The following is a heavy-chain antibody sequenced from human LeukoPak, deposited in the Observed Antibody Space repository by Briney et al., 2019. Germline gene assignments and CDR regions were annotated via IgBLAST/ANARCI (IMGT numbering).Heavy chain of an antibody. D-gene: IGHD6-13*01. V-gene: IGHV1-2*06. CDR2: INPYSGDT. CDR1: GYTFTGYH. CDR3: ARDQGSLTRSWYTGY. Sequence: SVKVSCKASGYTFTGYHIHWVRQAPGQGLEWMGRINPYSGDTNFAQKFQGRVTMTSDTSITTAYMDLSSLTPDDTAMYFCARDQGSLTRSWYTGYWGQGTQVTVSS. J-gene: IGHJ4*02.